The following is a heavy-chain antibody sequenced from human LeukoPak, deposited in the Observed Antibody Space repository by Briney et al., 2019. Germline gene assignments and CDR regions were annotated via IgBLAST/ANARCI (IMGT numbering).Heavy chain of an antibody. CDR3: ASVSGYGDDAFDI. CDR1: GFTFSSYA. Sequence: GSLRLSCAASGFTFSSYAMSWVCQAPGKGLEWIGSIYYRGSTYYNPSLKSRVTISVATSKNQFSLKLSSVTAADTAVYYCASVSGYGDDAFDIWGQGTMVTVSS. CDR2: IYYRGST. V-gene: IGHV4-39*01. D-gene: IGHD5-18*01. J-gene: IGHJ3*02.